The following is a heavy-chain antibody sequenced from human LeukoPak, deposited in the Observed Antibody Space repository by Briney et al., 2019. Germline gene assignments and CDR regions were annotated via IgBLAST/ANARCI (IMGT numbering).Heavy chain of an antibody. D-gene: IGHD4-17*01. CDR1: GFTFSSYW. J-gene: IGHJ6*03. CDR3: ARDGAVTTFYYYYYMDV. Sequence: GGSLRLSCAASGFTFSSYWMSWVRQAPGKGLEWVAFIRYDGSNKYYADSVKGRFTISRDNAKNSLYLQMNSLRAEDTAVYYCARDGAVTTFYYYYYMDVWGKGTTVTVSS. CDR2: IRYDGSNK. V-gene: IGHV3-30*02.